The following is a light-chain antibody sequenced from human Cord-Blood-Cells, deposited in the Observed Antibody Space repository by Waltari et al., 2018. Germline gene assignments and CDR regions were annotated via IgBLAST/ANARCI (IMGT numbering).Light chain of an antibody. J-gene: IGLJ3*02. CDR1: STDVGGYNS. V-gene: IGLV2-14*01. Sequence: QSALTQPASVSGSPGQSLTIPCTGTSTDVGGYNSVAWYQQHPGKAPKLMIYDVRNRPSGVSNRFSGSKSGNTASLTISGLQAEDEADYYCSSYTSSSTLGVFGGGTKLTVL. CDR2: DVR. CDR3: SSYTSSSTLGV.